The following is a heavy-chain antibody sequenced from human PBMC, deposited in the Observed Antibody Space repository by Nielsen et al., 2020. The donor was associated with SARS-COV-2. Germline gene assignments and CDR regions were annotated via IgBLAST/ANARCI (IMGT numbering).Heavy chain of an antibody. CDR3: ARHAPGYYDY. V-gene: IGHV4-39*01. CDR1: GGSISSSSYY. Sequence: SETLSLTCTVSGGSISSSSYYWGWIRQPPGKGLEWIGSIYYSGSTNYNPSLKSRVTISVDTSKNQFSLKLSSVTAADTAVYYCARHAPGYYDYWGQGTLVTVSS. J-gene: IGHJ4*02. CDR2: IYYSGST.